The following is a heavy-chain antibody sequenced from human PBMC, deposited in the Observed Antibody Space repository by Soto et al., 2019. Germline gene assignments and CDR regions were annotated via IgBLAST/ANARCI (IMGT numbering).Heavy chain of an antibody. CDR1: GFTVSSNY. CDR3: ARGDQNYYFDY. V-gene: IGHV3-66*01. CDR2: IYRGGST. J-gene: IGHJ4*02. D-gene: IGHD2-2*01. Sequence: EVQLVESGGGLVQPGGSLRLSCAASGFTVSSNYMSWVRQAPGKGLEWVSVIYRGGSTYYADSVKARFTISRDNSKNTLYLQMNSLRAEDTAVYYCARGDQNYYFDYWGQGTLVTVSS.